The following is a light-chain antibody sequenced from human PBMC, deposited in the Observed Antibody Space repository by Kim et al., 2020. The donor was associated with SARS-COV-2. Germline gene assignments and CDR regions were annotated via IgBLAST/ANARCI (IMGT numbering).Light chain of an antibody. J-gene: IGLJ2*01. CDR2: ANN. CDR3: QSQNNILAV. CDR1: GSNGGGGYD. V-gene: IGLV1-40*01. Sequence: GRQDTDSGTWRGSNGGGGYDVHWYRQLPGTAPKVRIFANNKRPSGVPDRFSGPKSGTSASLVITGLQAEDESTYFCQSQNNILAVFGGGTHLAVL.